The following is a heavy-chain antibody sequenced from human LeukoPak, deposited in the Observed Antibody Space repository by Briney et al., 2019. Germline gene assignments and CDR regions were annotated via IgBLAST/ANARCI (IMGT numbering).Heavy chain of an antibody. CDR1: GFTFSSYA. CDR2: ISYDGSNK. Sequence: GGSLRLSCAASGFTFSSYAMHWVRQAPGKGLEWVAVISYDGSNKYYADSVKGRFTISRDNSKNTLYLQMNSLRAEDTAVYYCASTKVGGSYSLYYYGMDVWGQGTTVTVSS. D-gene: IGHD1-26*01. CDR3: ASTKVGGSYSLYYYGMDV. V-gene: IGHV3-30-3*01. J-gene: IGHJ6*02.